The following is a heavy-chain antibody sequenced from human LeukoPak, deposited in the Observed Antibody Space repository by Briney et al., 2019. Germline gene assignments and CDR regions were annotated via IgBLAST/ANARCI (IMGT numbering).Heavy chain of an antibody. CDR1: GGSFSGYY. Sequence: SETLSLTCAVYGGSFSGYYWSWIRQPPGKGLEWIGEINHSGSTNYNPSLKSRVTISVDTSKNQFSLKLSSVTAADTAVYYCARRGRPNYYYMDVWGKGTTVSVSS. J-gene: IGHJ6*03. D-gene: IGHD3-10*01. CDR2: INHSGST. V-gene: IGHV4-34*01. CDR3: ARRGRPNYYYMDV.